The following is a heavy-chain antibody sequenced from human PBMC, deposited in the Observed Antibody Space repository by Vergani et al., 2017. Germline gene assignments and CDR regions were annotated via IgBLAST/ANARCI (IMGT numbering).Heavy chain of an antibody. CDR2: INHSGST. Sequence: QVQLQQWGAGLLKPSETLSLTCAVYGGSFSGYYWSWIRQPPGNGLEWIGEINHSGSTNYNPSLKSRVTISVDTSKNQFSLKLSSVTAADTAVYYCARNYYGGNSFLRWGQGTLVTVSS. J-gene: IGHJ4*02. CDR3: ARNYYGGNSFLR. D-gene: IGHD4-23*01. V-gene: IGHV4-34*01. CDR1: GGSFSGYY.